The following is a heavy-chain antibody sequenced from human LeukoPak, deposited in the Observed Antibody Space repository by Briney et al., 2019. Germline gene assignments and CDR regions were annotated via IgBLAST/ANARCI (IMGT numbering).Heavy chain of an antibody. Sequence: GASVKVSCKASGYTFTSYAMNWVRQAPGQGLEWMGWINPNSGGTNYAQKFQGRVTMTRDTSVNTAYIEMSRLTSDDTAVYFCARGVVACPNWGQGTLVTVSS. D-gene: IGHD2-15*01. CDR1: GYTFTSYA. CDR2: INPNSGGT. CDR3: ARGVVACPN. V-gene: IGHV1-2*02. J-gene: IGHJ4*02.